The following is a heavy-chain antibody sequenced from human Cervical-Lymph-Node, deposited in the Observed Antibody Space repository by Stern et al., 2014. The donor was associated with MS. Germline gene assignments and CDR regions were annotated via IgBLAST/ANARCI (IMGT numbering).Heavy chain of an antibody. Sequence: DQLVESGAEVKNPGSSVKVSCKVSGETFSSHGISWVRQAPGQGLEWMGGIIPVITKPKYAQKFEGRVTIIADEFTSTVYMELSSLRSDDTAVYFCAREGRDVYNFDYWGQGTLVSVSP. CDR2: IIPVITKP. D-gene: IGHD5-24*01. J-gene: IGHJ4*02. V-gene: IGHV1-69*01. CDR3: AREGRDVYNFDY. CDR1: GETFSSHG.